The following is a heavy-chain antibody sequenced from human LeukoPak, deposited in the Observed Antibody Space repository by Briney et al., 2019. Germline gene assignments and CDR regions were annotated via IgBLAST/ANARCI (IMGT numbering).Heavy chain of an antibody. CDR1: GFTFSSYA. CDR3: VKLRYYDNTGYYYVGAFDI. CDR2: VSINGDAT. D-gene: IGHD3-22*01. J-gene: IGHJ3*02. V-gene: IGHV3-64D*06. Sequence: GGSLRLSCSASGFTFSSYAMHWVRQAPGKGLEYVSAVSINGDATYYADSVKGRFTISRDNSKNTLFLQMTSLRTDDTAVYYCVKLRYYDNTGYYYVGAFDIWGQGTMVTVSS.